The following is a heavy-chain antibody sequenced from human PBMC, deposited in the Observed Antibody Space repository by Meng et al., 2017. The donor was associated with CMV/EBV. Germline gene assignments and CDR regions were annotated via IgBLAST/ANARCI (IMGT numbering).Heavy chain of an antibody. CDR3: ARDPRFPGV. V-gene: IGHV3-21*01. J-gene: IGHJ6*02. CDR1: GFTFSSYS. Sequence: GGSLRLSCAASGFTFSSYSMNWVRQAPGKGLEWVSSISSSSSYTYYADSVKGRFTISRDNAKNSLYLQMNSLRAEDTAVYYCARDPRFPGVWGQGTTVTVSS. D-gene: IGHD3-3*01. CDR2: ISSSSSYT.